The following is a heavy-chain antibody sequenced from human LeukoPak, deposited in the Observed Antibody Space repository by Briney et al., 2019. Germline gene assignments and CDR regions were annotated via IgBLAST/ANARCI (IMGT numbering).Heavy chain of an antibody. CDR3: ARDQNLLGATLLYYFDY. J-gene: IGHJ4*02. CDR2: ISSSSSTI. Sequence: PGGSLRLSCAASGFTFSSYSMNWVRQAPGKGLEWVSYISSSSSTIYYADSVKGRFTISRDNAKNSLYLQMNSLRAEDTAVYYCARDQNLLGATLLYYFDYWGQGTLVTVSS. D-gene: IGHD2-15*01. V-gene: IGHV3-48*04. CDR1: GFTFSSYS.